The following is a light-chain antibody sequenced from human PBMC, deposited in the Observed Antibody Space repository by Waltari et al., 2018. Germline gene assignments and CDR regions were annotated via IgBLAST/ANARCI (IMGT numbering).Light chain of an antibody. J-gene: IGLJ3*02. CDR1: ASNIGNNV. V-gene: IGLV1-44*01. CDR2: RND. CDR3: AAWDDSLNGRWV. Sequence: QPVLTQPPSASGTPGHTVTISCSGSASNIGNNVVNWYQQLPGTAPKLVIYRNDLRPSGVPDRFSGSKSGTSASLAISGLQSEDEADYYCAAWDDSLNGRWVFGGGTKVTVL.